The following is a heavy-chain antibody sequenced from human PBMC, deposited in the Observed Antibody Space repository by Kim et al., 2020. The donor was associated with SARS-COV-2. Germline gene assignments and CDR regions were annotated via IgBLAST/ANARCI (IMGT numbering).Heavy chain of an antibody. V-gene: IGHV4-59*01. CDR2: IYYSGST. CDR1: GGSISSYY. Sequence: SETLSLTCTVAGGSISSYYWSWIRQPPGKGLVGIGYIYYSGSTNYNPSLTSRVTISVDTSKNQFSLKLRSVTGADTAVYYCTRGGGYDYYYYYGMDVWGQGTTVTVSS. CDR3: TRGGGYDYYYYYGMDV. J-gene: IGHJ6*02. D-gene: IGHD5-12*01.